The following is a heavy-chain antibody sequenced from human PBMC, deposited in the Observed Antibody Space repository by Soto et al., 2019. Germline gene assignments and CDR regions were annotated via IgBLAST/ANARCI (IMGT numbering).Heavy chain of an antibody. V-gene: IGHV3-21*01. CDR2: ISSRSTYI. D-gene: IGHD1-26*01. Sequence: VHLVESGGGLVRPGESLSLSCVASGFSFSTYAMNWVRQAPGKGLEWVSSISSRSTYISYADSVRGRFTVSRDNTKNSVTLQVASLRADASGIYYCASAILPHGWELPIDLWGQGTLVTVSS. CDR3: ASAILPHGWELPIDL. J-gene: IGHJ4*02. CDR1: GFSFSTYA.